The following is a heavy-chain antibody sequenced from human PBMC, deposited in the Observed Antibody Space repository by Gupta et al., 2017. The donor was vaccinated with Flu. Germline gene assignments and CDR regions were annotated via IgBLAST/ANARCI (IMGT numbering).Heavy chain of an antibody. J-gene: IGHJ6*02. CDR2: IYTSGST. Sequence: QVQLQESGPGLVKPSQTLSLTCTVSGGSISSGSYYWSWIRQPAGKGLEWIGRIYTSGSTNYNPSLKSRVTISVDTSKNQFSLKLSSVTAADTAVYYCARDNYDSSGYYRDYYYDGMDVWGQGTTVTVSS. V-gene: IGHV4-61*02. CDR3: ARDNYDSSGYYRDYYYDGMDV. D-gene: IGHD3-22*01. CDR1: GGSISSGSYY.